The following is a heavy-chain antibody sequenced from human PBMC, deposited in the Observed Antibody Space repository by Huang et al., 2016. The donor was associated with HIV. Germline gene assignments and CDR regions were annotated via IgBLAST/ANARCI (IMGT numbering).Heavy chain of an antibody. D-gene: IGHD3-16*01. CDR3: ARTKGEFDF. J-gene: IGHJ4*02. CDR2: ISGDNVST. V-gene: IGHV1-18*04. CDR1: GYKFHIYE. Sequence: QIHLVQSGPEVKQPGASVKVSCKAFGYKFHIYEITWVRQTPGQGLEWMGWISGDNVSTRFAQKVQDRLTMTTDVSTRTAYLELRSLRLDDTAVYYCARTKGEFDFWGQGALVTVSS.